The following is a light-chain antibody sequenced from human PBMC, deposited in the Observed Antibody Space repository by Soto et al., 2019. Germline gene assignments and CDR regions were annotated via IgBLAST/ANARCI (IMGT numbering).Light chain of an antibody. J-gene: IGKJ3*01. V-gene: IGKV3-15*01. CDR3: QQYNNWPPWT. Sequence: EIVMTQSPATLSVSPGERATLSCMASQSVSSNLAWYQQKPGQAPRLLIYGASTRATGIPARFSGSGSGTEFTLTISSLQSEDFAVYYCQQYNNWPPWTFGPGTKVDIK. CDR2: GAS. CDR1: QSVSSN.